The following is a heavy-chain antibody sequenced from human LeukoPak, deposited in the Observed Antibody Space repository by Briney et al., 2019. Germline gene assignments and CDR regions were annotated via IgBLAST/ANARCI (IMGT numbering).Heavy chain of an antibody. D-gene: IGHD6-19*01. V-gene: IGHV3-74*01. J-gene: IGHJ4*02. CDR1: LFSLLVYSG. Sequence: PGGSLRLSCVVSLFSLLVYSGRSGSQAPGKGLVWVAHINEDGTSASHADSVKGRFTISRDNDKNTLYLQMNSLTVEDTAVDYCGRVHTNSSGFGQWGQGSLVTVSS. CDR2: INEDGTSA. CDR3: GRVHTNSSGFGQ.